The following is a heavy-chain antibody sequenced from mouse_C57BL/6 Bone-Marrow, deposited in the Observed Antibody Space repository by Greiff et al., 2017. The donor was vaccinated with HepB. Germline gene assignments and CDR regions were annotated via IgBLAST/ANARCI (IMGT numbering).Heavy chain of an antibody. Sequence: VQLQQPGAELVKPGASVKLSCKASGYTFTSYWTHWVKQRPGQGLEWIGMIHPNSGSTNYNEKFKSKATLTVDKSSSTAYMQLSSLTSEDSAVYYCARAYGSSYDYYAMDYWGQGNSVTISS. V-gene: IGHV1-64*01. CDR1: GYTFTSYW. J-gene: IGHJ4*01. CDR3: ARAYGSSYDYYAMDY. CDR2: IHPNSGST. D-gene: IGHD1-1*01.